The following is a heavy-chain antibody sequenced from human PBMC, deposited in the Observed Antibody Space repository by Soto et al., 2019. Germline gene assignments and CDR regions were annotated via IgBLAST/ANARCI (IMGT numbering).Heavy chain of an antibody. Sequence: GASVKVSCKASGYTFTSYGISWVRQAPGQGLEWMGWIIANNGNTNYAQKFQGRVTMTTDESTSTAYMELSSLRSEDTAVYYCARDPIAAAGTTGSDYWGQGTLVTVSS. V-gene: IGHV1-18*01. D-gene: IGHD6-13*01. CDR1: GYTFTSYG. J-gene: IGHJ4*02. CDR2: IIANNGNT. CDR3: ARDPIAAAGTTGSDY.